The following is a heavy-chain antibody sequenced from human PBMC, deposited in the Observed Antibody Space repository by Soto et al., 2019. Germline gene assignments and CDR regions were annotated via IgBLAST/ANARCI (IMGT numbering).Heavy chain of an antibody. CDR2: INAGNGNT. Sequence: ASVKVSCKASGYTFTSYAMHWVRQAPGQRLEWMGWINAGNGNTKYSQKFQGRVTITRDTSASTAYMELSSLRSEDTAVYYCARAADTAMVKGWGSFDYWGQGALVTVSS. D-gene: IGHD5-18*01. CDR3: ARAADTAMVKGWGSFDY. CDR1: GYTFTSYA. V-gene: IGHV1-3*01. J-gene: IGHJ4*02.